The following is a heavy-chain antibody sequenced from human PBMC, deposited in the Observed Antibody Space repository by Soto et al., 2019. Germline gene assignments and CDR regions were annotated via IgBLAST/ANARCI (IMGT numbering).Heavy chain of an antibody. Sequence: SETLSLTCTVSGGSISSGGYYWSWIRQQPGKGLEWIGYIYYSGSTNYNPSLKSRVTISVDTSKNQFSLKLSSVTAADTAVYYCARGIAAAGTYYFDYWGQGILVTVSS. CDR3: ARGIAAAGTYYFDY. D-gene: IGHD6-13*01. CDR1: GGSISSGGYY. J-gene: IGHJ4*02. V-gene: IGHV4-61*08. CDR2: IYYSGST.